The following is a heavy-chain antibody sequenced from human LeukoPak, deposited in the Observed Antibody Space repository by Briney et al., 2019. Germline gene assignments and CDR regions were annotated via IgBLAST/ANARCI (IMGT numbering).Heavy chain of an antibody. CDR2: ISGDGGST. V-gene: IGHV3-43*02. CDR1: GFTFDDYA. CDR3: AKAIDGYKYYFDY. D-gene: IGHD5-24*01. J-gene: IGHJ4*02. Sequence: PGVSLRLSCAASGFTFDDYAMHWLRQAPGKGLEWVSLISGDGGSTYYADSVKGRFTISRDNSKNSLYLQMNRLRTEDTALYYCAKAIDGYKYYFDYWGQGNLVTVPS.